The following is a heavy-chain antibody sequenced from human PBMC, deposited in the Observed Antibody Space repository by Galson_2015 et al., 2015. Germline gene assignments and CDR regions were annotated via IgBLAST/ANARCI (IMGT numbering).Heavy chain of an antibody. CDR1: GYTFTSYY. D-gene: IGHD2-2*01. CDR3: ARVVVVVPAAAAFDY. Sequence: SVKVSCKASGYTFTSYYMHWVRQAPGQGLEWMGIINPSGGSTNYNPSLKSRVTISVDKSKNQFSLKLSSVTAADTAVYYCARVVVVVPAAAAFDYWGQGTLVTVSS. V-gene: IGHV1-46*01. J-gene: IGHJ4*02. CDR2: INPSGGST.